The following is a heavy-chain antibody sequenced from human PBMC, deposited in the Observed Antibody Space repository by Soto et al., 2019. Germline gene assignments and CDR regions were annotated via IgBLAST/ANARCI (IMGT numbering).Heavy chain of an antibody. Sequence: PGRSMRLSCAAFGFTFDDYAMHRVRQATGKGLEWVSLISWDGGSTYYADSVKGRFTISRDNSKNSLYLQMNSLRAEDTALYYCAKAKAPSGSYDHYFDYWGQGTLVTVSS. V-gene: IGHV3-43D*04. J-gene: IGHJ4*02. CDR3: AKAKAPSGSYDHYFDY. CDR2: ISWDGGST. CDR1: GFTFDDYA. D-gene: IGHD1-26*01.